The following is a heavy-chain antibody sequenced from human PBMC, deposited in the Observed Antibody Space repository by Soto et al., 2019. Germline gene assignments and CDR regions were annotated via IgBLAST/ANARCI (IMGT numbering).Heavy chain of an antibody. CDR1: GGPFSGYY. J-gene: IGHJ3*02. Sequence: SETLSLTCAVYGGPFSGYYWSWIRQPPGKGLEWIGEINHSGSTNYNPSLKSRVTISLDTSKNQFSLKLSSVTAADTAVYYCARVLGNDAFDIWGQGTMVT. V-gene: IGHV4-34*01. CDR3: ARVLGNDAFDI. D-gene: IGHD3-3*02. CDR2: INHSGST.